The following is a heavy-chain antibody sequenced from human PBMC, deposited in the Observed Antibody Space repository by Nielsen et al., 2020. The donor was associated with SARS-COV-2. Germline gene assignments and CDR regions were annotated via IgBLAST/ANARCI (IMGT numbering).Heavy chain of an antibody. CDR1: GGSISSDEYY. J-gene: IGHJ4*02. Sequence: LRLSCSVSGGSISSDEYYWSWIRQPPGKGLEWIGYIYYNGRTYYNPSLRSRVTVSLDTSKNQFSLKLSSVTAADTAVYYCARLPWPGPYYFDSWGQGTLVTVSS. D-gene: IGHD1-14*01. CDR3: ARLPWPGPYYFDS. V-gene: IGHV4-30-4*01. CDR2: IYYNGRT.